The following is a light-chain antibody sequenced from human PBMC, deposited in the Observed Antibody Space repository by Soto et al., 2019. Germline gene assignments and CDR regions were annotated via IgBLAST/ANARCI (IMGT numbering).Light chain of an antibody. CDR3: CLFAGSYTSDV. CDR2: DVS. J-gene: IGLJ1*01. Sequence: QSVLTQPRSVSGSPGQSVTISCTGTSSYVGGYNYVSWYQQHPGKAPKLMIYDVSKRPSGVPDRFSGSKSGTTASLTISGLHAEDESDYYCCLFAGSYTSDVVGNGIKVTVL. V-gene: IGLV2-11*01. CDR1: SSYVGGYNY.